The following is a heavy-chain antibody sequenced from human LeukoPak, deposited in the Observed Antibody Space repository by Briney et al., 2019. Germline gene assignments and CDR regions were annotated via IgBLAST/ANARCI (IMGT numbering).Heavy chain of an antibody. CDR3: GKYLQTTVGANDY. J-gene: IGHJ4*02. CDR2: IRGSGVAT. CDR1: GFTFSSYP. Sequence: GWSLRLSCASSGFTFSSYPMNWLRQAPGKGLAGVAVIRGSGVATFYGDSVQGRFTISRDNSRDTLYLQMNSLTAEDTAVYYCGKYLQTTVGANDYWGQGTLVTVSS. V-gene: IGHV3-23*01. D-gene: IGHD1-26*01.